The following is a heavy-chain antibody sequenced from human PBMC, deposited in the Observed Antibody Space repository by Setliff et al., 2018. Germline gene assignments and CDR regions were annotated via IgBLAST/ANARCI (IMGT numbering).Heavy chain of an antibody. D-gene: IGHD6-19*01. CDR3: ATKAVAGT. J-gene: IGHJ4*02. CDR2: ISRGGGII. Sequence: GGSLRLSCAVSGFTFSDFYMSWIRQTPGKGLEWVSYISRGGGIIYYADSGRGRFTISRDDAKNSLYLQMNGLRAEDTAVYYCATKAVAGTGGQGTLVTLSS. V-gene: IGHV3-11*01. CDR1: GFTFSDFY.